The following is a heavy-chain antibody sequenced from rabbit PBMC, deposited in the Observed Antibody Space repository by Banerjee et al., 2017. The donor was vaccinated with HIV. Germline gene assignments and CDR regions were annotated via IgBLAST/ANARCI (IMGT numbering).Heavy chain of an antibody. V-gene: IGHV1S45*01. J-gene: IGHJ4*01. Sequence: QEQLEESGGGLVQPEGSLTLTCTASGFSFSNKYVMCWVRQAPGKGLEWIACINTSSGNAVYANWAKGRFTISKTSSTTVTLQMTSLTAADTATCFCASSPYSSNAGLFLWGPGTLVTVS. CDR2: INTSSGNA. CDR1: GFSFSNKYV. CDR3: ASSPYSSNAGLFL. D-gene: IGHD4-2*01.